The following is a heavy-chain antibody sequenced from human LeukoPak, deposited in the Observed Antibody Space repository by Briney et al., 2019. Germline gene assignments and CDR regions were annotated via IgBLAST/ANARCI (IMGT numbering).Heavy chain of an antibody. CDR2: ISYDGSNK. D-gene: IGHD2-21*01. V-gene: IGHV3-30*18. CDR3: AKDFRIGYSAHFDY. Sequence: GRSLRLSCAASGFTFSSYGMHWVRQAPDKGLEWMAVISYDGSNKYYADSVKGRFSISRDNSKNTLYLQMDSLRGEDTAVYYCAKDFRIGYSAHFDYWGQGALVTVSS. CDR1: GFTFSSYG. J-gene: IGHJ4*02.